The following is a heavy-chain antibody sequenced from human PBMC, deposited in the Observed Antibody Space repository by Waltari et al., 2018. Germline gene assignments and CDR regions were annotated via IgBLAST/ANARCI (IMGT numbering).Heavy chain of an antibody. CDR2: INAGKGNT. V-gene: IGHV1-3*01. J-gene: IGHJ1*01. CDR1: GYTFTSYA. CDR3: ARVSTVTTGFAYFQH. Sequence: QVQLVQSGAEVKKPGASVKVSCKASGYTFTSYAMHWVRQAPGQRLEWMGWINAGKGNTKYSQKFQGRVTSTSDTSASTAYMELSSLRSEDTAVYYCARVSTVTTGFAYFQHWGQGTLVTVSS. D-gene: IGHD4-17*01.